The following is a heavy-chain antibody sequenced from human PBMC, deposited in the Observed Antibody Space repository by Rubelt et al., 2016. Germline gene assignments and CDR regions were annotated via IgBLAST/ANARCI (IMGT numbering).Heavy chain of an antibody. CDR2: ISAYNGNT. Sequence: TFTSYGITWVRQAPGQGLEWMGWISAYNGNTNYAQKFQGRVTMTTDTSTTTAYMELNRLGSDDTAIYFCARERGGTGWYKDYWGQGAQVTVSS. D-gene: IGHD6-19*01. J-gene: IGHJ4*02. CDR3: ARERGGTGWYKDY. V-gene: IGHV1-18*01. CDR1: TFTSYG.